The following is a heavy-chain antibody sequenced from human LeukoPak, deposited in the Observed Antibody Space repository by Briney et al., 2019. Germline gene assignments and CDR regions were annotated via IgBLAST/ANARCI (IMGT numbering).Heavy chain of an antibody. CDR3: AKEGDGILRYFDWLPPYFDY. J-gene: IGHJ4*02. CDR2: ISGSGGST. Sequence: GGSQRLSCAASGFTFSSYAMSWVRQAPGKGLEWVSAISGSGGSTYYADSVKGRFTISRDNSKNTLYLQMNSLRAEDTAVYYCAKEGDGILRYFDWLPPYFDYWGQGTLVTVSS. D-gene: IGHD3-9*01. CDR1: GFTFSSYA. V-gene: IGHV3-23*01.